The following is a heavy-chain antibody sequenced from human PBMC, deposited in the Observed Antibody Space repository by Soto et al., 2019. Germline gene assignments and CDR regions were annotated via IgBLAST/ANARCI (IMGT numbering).Heavy chain of an antibody. CDR2: INHSGST. CDR3: ARASATMVKYNWFDP. Sequence: PSETLSLTCAVYGGSFSGYYWSWIRQPPGKGLEWIGEINHSGSTNYNPSHKSRVTISVDTTKNQISLKLSTVTAADTAVYYCARASATMVKYNWFDPWGQGTLVTVSS. D-gene: IGHD3-10*01. V-gene: IGHV4-34*01. CDR1: GGSFSGYY. J-gene: IGHJ5*02.